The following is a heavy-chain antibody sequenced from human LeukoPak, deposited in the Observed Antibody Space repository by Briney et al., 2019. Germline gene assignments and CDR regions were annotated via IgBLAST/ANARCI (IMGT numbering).Heavy chain of an antibody. CDR1: GYTFSSYA. J-gene: IGHJ4*02. D-gene: IGHD5-18*01. Sequence: GGSLRLSCAASGYTFSSYAMSWVRQAPGMGLEWVSGISNSVGSTYYADSVKGRFTISRDNSKNTLYLQMNSLRAEDTAIYYCAKDVHGGNSCGAFDYWGQGTLVTVS. V-gene: IGHV3-23*01. CDR2: ISNSVGST. CDR3: AKDVHGGNSCGAFDY.